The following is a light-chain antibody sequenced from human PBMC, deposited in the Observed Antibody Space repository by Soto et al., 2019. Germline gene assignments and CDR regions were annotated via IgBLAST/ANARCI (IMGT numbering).Light chain of an antibody. CDR3: QKYGSSSYT. CDR1: QSVSSSY. J-gene: IGKJ2*01. CDR2: GAS. V-gene: IGKV3-20*01. Sequence: EIVLTQSPGTLSLSPGEGATLSCRASQSVSSSYLAWYQQKPGQAPRLLIYGASSRATGIPDRFSGSGSGTDFTLTISRLEPEDFAVYYCQKYGSSSYTFGQGTKLEIK.